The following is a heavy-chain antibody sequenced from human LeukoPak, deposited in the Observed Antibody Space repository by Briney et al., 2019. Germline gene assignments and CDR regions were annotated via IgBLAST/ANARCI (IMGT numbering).Heavy chain of an antibody. V-gene: IGHV3-23*01. J-gene: IGHJ4*02. CDR2: LSGSDGRT. D-gene: IGHD6-13*01. CDR1: GFTFSNAW. Sequence: GGSLRLSCAASGFTFSNAWMSWVRQAPGMGLEWVSALSGSDGRTYYADSVKGRFTISRDNSKNTLYLQMNSLRAEDTAVYYCAKVPSSSWSLTPDYFDYWGQGTLVTVSS. CDR3: AKVPSSSWSLTPDYFDY.